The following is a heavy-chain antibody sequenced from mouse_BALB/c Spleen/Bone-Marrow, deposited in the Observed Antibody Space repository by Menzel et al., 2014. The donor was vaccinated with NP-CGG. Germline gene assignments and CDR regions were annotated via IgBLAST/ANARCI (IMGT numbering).Heavy chain of an antibody. CDR3: TRWYYGSRGFAY. Sequence: VQLQQSGTVLARPGASVKMSCKASGYSFTSYWMHWVKQRPGQGLEWIGAIYPGNSDTSYNQKFKGKAKLTAVTSASTAYMELSSLTNEDSAVYYCTRWYYGSRGFAYWGQGTLVTASA. D-gene: IGHD1-1*01. V-gene: IGHV1-5*01. CDR1: GYSFTSYW. J-gene: IGHJ3*01. CDR2: IYPGNSDT.